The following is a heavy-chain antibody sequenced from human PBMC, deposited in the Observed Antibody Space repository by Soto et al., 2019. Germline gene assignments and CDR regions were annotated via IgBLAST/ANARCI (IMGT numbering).Heavy chain of an antibody. CDR2: IDPSDSYT. J-gene: IGHJ6*02. CDR1: GYSFTSYW. D-gene: IGHD5-18*01. CDR3: ATQGRTATVFGYYYGMDV. Sequence: PGESLKISCKGSGYSFTSYWISWVRQMPGKGLEWMGRIDPSDSYTNYSASFQGHVTISADKSISTAYLQWSSLKASDTAMYYCATQGRTATVFGYYYGMDVWGQGTTVTVSS. V-gene: IGHV5-10-1*01.